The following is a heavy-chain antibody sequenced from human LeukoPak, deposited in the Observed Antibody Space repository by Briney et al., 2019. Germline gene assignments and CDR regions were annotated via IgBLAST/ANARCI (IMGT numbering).Heavy chain of an antibody. CDR3: AGELPGIGEPEIRGVYYGMDV. D-gene: IGHD3-10*01. V-gene: IGHV1-46*01. J-gene: IGHJ6*04. CDR1: GYTFTSYY. Sequence: GASVKVSCKASGYTFTSYYMHWVRQAPGQGLEWMGIINPSGGSTSYAQKFQGRVTMTRDTSTSTVYMELSSLRSEDTAVYYCAGELPGIGEPEIRGVYYGMDVWGKGTTVTVSS. CDR2: INPSGGST.